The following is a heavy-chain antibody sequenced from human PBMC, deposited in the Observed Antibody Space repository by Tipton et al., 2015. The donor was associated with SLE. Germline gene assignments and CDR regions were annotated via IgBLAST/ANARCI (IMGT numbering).Heavy chain of an antibody. CDR2: INHSGST. V-gene: IGHV4-34*01. CDR3: ASTDSSGLDY. CDR1: GGSIGRYY. J-gene: IGHJ4*02. D-gene: IGHD6-19*01. Sequence: TLSLTCSVSGGSIGRYYWSWIRQPPGKGLEWIGEINHSGSTNYNPSLKSRVTISVDTSKNQFSLKLSSVTAADTAVYYCASTDSSGLDYWGQGTLVTVSS.